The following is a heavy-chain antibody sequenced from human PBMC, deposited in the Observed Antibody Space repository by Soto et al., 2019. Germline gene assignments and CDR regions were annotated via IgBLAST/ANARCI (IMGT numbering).Heavy chain of an antibody. Sequence: GESLKISCKGSGYSFTSYWIGWVRQMPGKGLEWMGIIYPGDSDTRYSPSFQGQVTISADKSISTAYLQWSSLKASDTAMYYCAINKRKWLRPKGATRDYAFDIWGQGTMVTVSS. CDR3: AINKRKWLRPKGATRDYAFDI. D-gene: IGHD5-12*01. V-gene: IGHV5-51*01. CDR1: GYSFTSYW. CDR2: IYPGDSDT. J-gene: IGHJ3*02.